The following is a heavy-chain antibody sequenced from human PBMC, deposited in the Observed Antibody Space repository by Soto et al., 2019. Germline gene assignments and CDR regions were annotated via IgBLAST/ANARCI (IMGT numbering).Heavy chain of an antibody. D-gene: IGHD2-21*01. CDR3: ARDRVMRGNAYYYGMDV. CDR2: IVPMFAAP. Sequence: QVLLVQSGAEVKKPGSSVRVSCKTSGGTFSSFAISWVRLAPGQGLEWMGVIVPMFAAPTYAQKFQGRVSTTADESTRTAYMELIRLRSDDTSVYYCARDRVMRGNAYYYGMDVWGQGTTVTVSS. J-gene: IGHJ6*02. V-gene: IGHV1-69*12. CDR1: GGTFSSFA.